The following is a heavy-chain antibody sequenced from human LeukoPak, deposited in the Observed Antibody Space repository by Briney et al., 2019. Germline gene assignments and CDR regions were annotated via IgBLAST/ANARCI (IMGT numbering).Heavy chain of an antibody. V-gene: IGHV3-66*01. CDR1: GFIVSSPY. J-gene: IGHJ4*02. D-gene: IGHD2-15*01. CDR3: ARVQGSGQPRWY. Sequence: GGSLRLSCAASGFIVSSPYMSWVRQAPGKGLEWVSVIYSDDSTYYADSVKGRFTISRDNSKNTLYLQMNSLRVEDTAVYYCARVQGSGQPRWYWGQGTLVTVSS. CDR2: IYSDDST.